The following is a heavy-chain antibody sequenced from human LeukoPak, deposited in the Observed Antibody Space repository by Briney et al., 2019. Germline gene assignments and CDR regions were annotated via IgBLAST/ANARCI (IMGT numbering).Heavy chain of an antibody. CDR3: ARVVTTSGFHFDY. D-gene: IGHD5-12*01. CDR2: IYYSGST. CDR1: GGSISSYY. V-gene: IGHV4-59*08. J-gene: IGHJ4*02. Sequence: SETLSLTCTVSGGSISSYYWSWIRQPPGKGLEWIGYIYYSGSTYYNPSLKSRVTISVDTSKNQFSLKLSSVTAADTAVYHCARVVTTSGFHFDYWGQGTLVTVSS.